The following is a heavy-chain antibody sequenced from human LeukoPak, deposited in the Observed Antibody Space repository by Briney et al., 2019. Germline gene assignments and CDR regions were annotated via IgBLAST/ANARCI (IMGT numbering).Heavy chain of an antibody. CDR2: IYYSGST. J-gene: IGHJ5*02. CDR3: ARVDYYDFWSGYSP. Sequence: TLSLTCTVSGGSISSANDYWSWIRQPPGQGLEWIGYIYYSGSTFYSPSLKSRVTISVDTSKNQFSLKLSSVTAADTAVYYCARVDYYDFWSGYSPWGQGTLVTVSS. V-gene: IGHV4-30-4*08. D-gene: IGHD3-3*01. CDR1: GGSISSANDY.